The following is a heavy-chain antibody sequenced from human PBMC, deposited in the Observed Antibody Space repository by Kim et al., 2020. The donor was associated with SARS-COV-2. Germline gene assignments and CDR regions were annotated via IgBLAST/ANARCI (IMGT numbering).Heavy chain of an antibody. V-gene: IGHV1-24*01. CDR2: FDPEDGET. CDR1: GYTLTELS. CDR3: ATGVAVACTPVDYYYYYGMDV. Sequence: ASVKVSCKVSGYTLTELSMHWVRQAPGKGLEWMGGFDPEDGETIYAQKFQGRVTMTEDTSTDTAYMELSSLRSEDTAVYYCATGVAVACTPVDYYYYYGMDVWGQGTTVTVSS. D-gene: IGHD6-19*01. J-gene: IGHJ6*02.